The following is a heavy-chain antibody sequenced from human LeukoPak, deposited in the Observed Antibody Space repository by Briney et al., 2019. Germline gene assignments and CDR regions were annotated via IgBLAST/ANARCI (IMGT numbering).Heavy chain of an antibody. CDR2: IHYSGST. CDR1: GGSISSYY. Sequence: SETLSLTCTVSGGSISSYYWSWIRQPPGKGLEWIGYIHYSGSTNYNPSLKSRVTISVDTSKNQFSLKVRSVTAADTAVYYCARLSRDYYDSSGYPFNFDYWGQGTLVTVSS. CDR3: ARLSRDYYDSSGYPFNFDY. D-gene: IGHD3-22*01. J-gene: IGHJ4*02. V-gene: IGHV4-59*08.